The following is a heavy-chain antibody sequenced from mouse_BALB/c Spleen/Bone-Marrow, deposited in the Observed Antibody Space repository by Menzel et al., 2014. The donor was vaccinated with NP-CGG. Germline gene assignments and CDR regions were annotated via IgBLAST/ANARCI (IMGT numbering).Heavy chain of an antibody. CDR1: GFTFSDYY. CDR2: ISDGGNYT. V-gene: IGHV5-4*02. J-gene: IGHJ3*01. Sequence: DVQLQESGGGLVKPGGSLKLSCAASGFTFSDYYMYWVRQTPEKRLEWVATISDGGNYTYYPDSVKGRFTISRDNAKNNLYLQMSSLKSEDTAMYFCTRGGFAYWGQGTLVTVSA. CDR3: TRGGFAY.